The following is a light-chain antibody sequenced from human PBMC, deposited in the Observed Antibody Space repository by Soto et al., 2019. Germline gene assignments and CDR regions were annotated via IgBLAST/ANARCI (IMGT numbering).Light chain of an antibody. CDR3: VSYTSDDVRYV. CDR1: SSDVGGYNY. J-gene: IGLJ1*01. CDR2: EVT. Sequence: QSALIQPASVSGSRGQSITISCTGASSDVGGYNYVSWYQQFPGRAPKVMIYEVTNRPSGVSNRFSGSKSGNTASLTISGLQSEDEADYYCVSYTSDDVRYVFGTGTKVTVL. V-gene: IGLV2-14*01.